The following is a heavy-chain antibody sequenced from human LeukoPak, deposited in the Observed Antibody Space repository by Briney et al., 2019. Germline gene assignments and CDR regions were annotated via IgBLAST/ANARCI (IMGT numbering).Heavy chain of an antibody. CDR1: GYTFTGYY. Sequence: GASVKVSCKASGYTFTGYYIHWVRQAPGQGLEWMGWINPNSGGTNYAQKFQGRVTMTRDTSIGTAYMELSRLRSDDTAVYYCARDYGSGSLRLDYWGQGTLVTVSS. J-gene: IGHJ4*02. CDR2: INPNSGGT. D-gene: IGHD3-10*01. V-gene: IGHV1-2*02. CDR3: ARDYGSGSLRLDY.